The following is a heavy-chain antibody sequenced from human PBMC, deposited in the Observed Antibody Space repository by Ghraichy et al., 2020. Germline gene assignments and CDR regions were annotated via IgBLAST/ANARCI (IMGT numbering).Heavy chain of an antibody. J-gene: IGHJ5*02. V-gene: IGHV3-23*01. CDR3: ARYSGWNPSSYFFKS. D-gene: IGHD3-9*01. CDR2: IARSGSA. Sequence: GGSLRLSCAMSGFNFGDFAVGWVRQAPGKGLEWVSSIARSGSADYTDSVKGRFTISRDNSKNILYLHMSSLRAEDTATYYCARYSGWNPSSYFFKSSGQGTRFTVS. CDR1: GFNFGDFA.